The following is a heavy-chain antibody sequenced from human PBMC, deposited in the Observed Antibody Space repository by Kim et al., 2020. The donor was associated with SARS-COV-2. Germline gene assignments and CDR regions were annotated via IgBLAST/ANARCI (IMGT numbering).Heavy chain of an antibody. Sequence: GGSLRLSCAASGFTFSSYDMHWVRQATGKGLEWVSAIGTAGDTYYPGSVKGRFTISRENAKNSLYLQMNSLRAGDTAVYYCARASMAARVYYYYYYMDVWGKGTTLTVSS. V-gene: IGHV3-13*01. CDR2: IGTAGDT. CDR3: ARASMAARVYYYYYYMDV. D-gene: IGHD6-25*01. CDR1: GFTFSSYD. J-gene: IGHJ6*03.